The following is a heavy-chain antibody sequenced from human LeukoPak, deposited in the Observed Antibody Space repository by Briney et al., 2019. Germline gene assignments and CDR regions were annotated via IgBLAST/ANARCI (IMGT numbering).Heavy chain of an antibody. Sequence: SETLSLTCTVSGGSISNYYWNWIRQPPGKGLEWIGYIYYSGTTNYNPSLKSRVSMSVDTSKNQFSLKLSSVTAADTAVYHCAGGRKYTSGYRGTDLGSGYSDYWSQGTLVTVYS. D-gene: IGHD5-18*01. CDR2: IYYSGTT. CDR3: AGGRKYTSGYRGTDLGSGYSDY. CDR1: GGSISNYY. J-gene: IGHJ4*02. V-gene: IGHV4-59*01.